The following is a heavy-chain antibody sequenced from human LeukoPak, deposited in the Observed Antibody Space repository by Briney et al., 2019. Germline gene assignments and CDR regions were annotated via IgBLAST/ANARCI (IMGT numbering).Heavy chain of an antibody. J-gene: IGHJ3*02. CDR2: INTSGRSI. CDR3: ARAKYDSSGKYYAGFEI. V-gene: IGHV3-48*03. Sequence: GGSLRLSCAASGFTFSHYGMHWVRQAPGKGLEWLSYINTSGRSIYYADSVRGRFTMSRDNAKKSLYLQMNSLRAEDTAVYYCARAKYDSSGKYYAGFEIWGQGTMVTVSS. CDR1: GFTFSHYG. D-gene: IGHD3-22*01.